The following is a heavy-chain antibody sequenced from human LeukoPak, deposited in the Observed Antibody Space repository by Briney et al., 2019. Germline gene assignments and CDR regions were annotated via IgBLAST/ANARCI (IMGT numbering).Heavy chain of an antibody. J-gene: IGHJ6*02. D-gene: IGHD6-6*01. Sequence: PGRSLRLSCAASGFTFSSYGMHWVRQAPGKGLERVAVIWYDGSNKYYADSVKGRFTISRDNSKNTRYLQMNSLRAEDTAVYYCARDPSPYYYYGMDVWGQGTTVTVSS. CDR2: IWYDGSNK. CDR1: GFTFSSYG. CDR3: ARDPSPYYYYGMDV. V-gene: IGHV3-33*01.